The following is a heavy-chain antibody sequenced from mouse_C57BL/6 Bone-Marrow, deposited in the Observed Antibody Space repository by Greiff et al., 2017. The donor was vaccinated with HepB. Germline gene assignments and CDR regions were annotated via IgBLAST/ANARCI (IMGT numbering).Heavy chain of an antibody. D-gene: IGHD2-3*01. V-gene: IGHV1-76*01. CDR2: IYPGSGNT. J-gene: IGHJ2*01. CDR1: GYTFTDYY. CDR3: ARRGDGFDY. Sequence: VQLVESGAELVRPGASVKLSCKASGYTFTDYYINWVKQRPGQGLEWIARIYPGSGNTYYNEKFKGKATLTAEKSSSTAYMQLSSLTSEDSAVYFCARRGDGFDYWGQGTTLTVSS.